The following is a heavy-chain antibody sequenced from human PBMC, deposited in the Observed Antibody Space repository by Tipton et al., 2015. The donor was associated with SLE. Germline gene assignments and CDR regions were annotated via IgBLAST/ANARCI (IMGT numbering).Heavy chain of an antibody. CDR3: ARAPGAFDI. V-gene: IGHV4-61*09. CDR1: GGSISSGSYY. J-gene: IGHJ3*02. CDR2: IYTSGST. Sequence: TLSLTCTVSGGSISSGSYYWSWIRPPAGKGLEGIGHIYTSGSTNYNPSLKSRVTLSVDTSKTQFSLKLSSVTAADTAMYYCARAPGAFDIWGQGTMVTVSS.